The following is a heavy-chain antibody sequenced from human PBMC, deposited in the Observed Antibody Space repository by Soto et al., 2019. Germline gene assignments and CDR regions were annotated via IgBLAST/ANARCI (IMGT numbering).Heavy chain of an antibody. CDR3: ARASGRDNWFDP. Sequence: PGGSLRLSCAASGFSFSDSYMSWIRQAPGKGLEWISSISSASSFTNYADSVKGRFTISRDNAKDSLSLQMNSLRAEDTAVYYCARASGRDNWFDPWGQGTLVTVSS. D-gene: IGHD1-26*01. CDR2: ISSASSFT. J-gene: IGHJ5*02. V-gene: IGHV3-11*05. CDR1: GFSFSDSY.